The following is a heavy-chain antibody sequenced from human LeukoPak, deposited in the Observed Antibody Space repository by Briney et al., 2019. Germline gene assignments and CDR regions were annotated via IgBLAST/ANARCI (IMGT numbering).Heavy chain of an antibody. D-gene: IGHD4-17*01. CDR3: ARKGDYGDYVGGDY. CDR1: GYSFTSYW. Sequence: GESLKISCKASGYSFTSYWIGWVRQMPGKGLEWIGLIYPRDSDTNYSPSFQGQVTISADKSISTAYLQWSSLKASDTAMYYCARKGDYGDYVGGDYWGQGTLVTVSS. J-gene: IGHJ4*02. V-gene: IGHV5-51*01. CDR2: IYPRDSDT.